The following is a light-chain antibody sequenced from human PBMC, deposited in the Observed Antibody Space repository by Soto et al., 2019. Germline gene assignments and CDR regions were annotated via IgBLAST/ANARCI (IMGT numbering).Light chain of an antibody. J-gene: IGKJ1*01. V-gene: IGKV1-5*01. CDR3: QQYNTYSLT. Sequence: DIPMTQSPSTLSASLGARLTITCRASQSISTWLAWYQQKPGKAPKLLIYEASSLESGVPSRFSGSGSGTEFTLTISSLQPDDFATYYCQQYNTYSLTFGQGTKVDIK. CDR1: QSISTW. CDR2: EAS.